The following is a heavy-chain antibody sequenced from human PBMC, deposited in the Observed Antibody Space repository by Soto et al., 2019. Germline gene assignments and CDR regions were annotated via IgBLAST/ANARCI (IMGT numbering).Heavy chain of an antibody. CDR3: ARVVDYCSSTSRYNWFGP. CDR2: ISAYNGNT. J-gene: IGHJ5*02. Sequence: ASVKVSCKASGYTFTSYGISWVRQAPGQGLEWMGWISAYNGNTNYAQKLQGRVTMTTDTSTSTAYMELRSLRSDDTAVYYCARVVDYCSSTSRYNWFGPWGQGTLVTVSS. V-gene: IGHV1-18*01. CDR1: GYTFTSYG. D-gene: IGHD2-2*01.